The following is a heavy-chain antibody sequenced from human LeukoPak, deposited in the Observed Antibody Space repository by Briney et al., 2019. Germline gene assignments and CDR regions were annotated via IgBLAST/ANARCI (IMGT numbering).Heavy chain of an antibody. CDR1: GGSISSYY. J-gene: IGHJ6*02. V-gene: IGHV4-59*01. Sequence: SETLSLTCTVSGGSISSYYWSWIRQPPGKGLEWIGYIYYSGSTNYNPSLKSRVTISVDTSKNQFSLKLSSVTAADTAVYYCARALGYYDSSGYYYLHYYGMDVWGQGTTVTVSS. D-gene: IGHD3-22*01. CDR3: ARALGYYDSSGYYYLHYYGMDV. CDR2: IYYSGST.